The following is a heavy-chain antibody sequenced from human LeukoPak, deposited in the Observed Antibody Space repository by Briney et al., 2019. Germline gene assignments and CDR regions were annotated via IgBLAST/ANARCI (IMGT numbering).Heavy chain of an antibody. V-gene: IGHV1-2*02. CDR2: INPDSGGT. D-gene: IGHD1-26*01. J-gene: IGHJ4*02. CDR3: ARDEWELLRGVGY. CDR1: GYTFTGYY. Sequence: ASVKVSCKASGYTFTGYYMHWVRQAPGQGLEWVGWINPDSGGTNYAQKFQGRVTMTRDTSISTAYMELSRLRSDDTAVYYCARDEWELLRGVGYWGQGTLVTVSS.